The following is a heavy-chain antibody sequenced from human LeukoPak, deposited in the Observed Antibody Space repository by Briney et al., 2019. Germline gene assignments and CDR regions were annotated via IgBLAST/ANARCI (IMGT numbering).Heavy chain of an antibody. Sequence: PSETLSLTCAVYGGSFIGYYWSWIRQPPGKGLEWIGEINHSGSTNYNPSLKSRVTISVDTSKNQFSLKLSSVTAADTAVYYCARDHGSGSYYEGFDYWGQGTLVTVSS. CDR2: INHSGST. CDR1: GGSFIGYY. CDR3: ARDHGSGSYYEGFDY. J-gene: IGHJ4*02. V-gene: IGHV4-34*01. D-gene: IGHD3-10*01.